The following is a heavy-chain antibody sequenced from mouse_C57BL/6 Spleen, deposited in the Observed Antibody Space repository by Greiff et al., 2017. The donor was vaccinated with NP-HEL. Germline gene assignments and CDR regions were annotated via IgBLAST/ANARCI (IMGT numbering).Heavy chain of an antibody. V-gene: IGHV5-16*01. CDR2: INYDGSST. J-gene: IGHJ1*03. CDR1: GFTFSDYY. CDR3: ARDLGYYGSSYWYFDV. Sequence: EVKLVESEGGLVQPGSSMKLSCTASGFTFSDYYMAWVRQVPEKGLEWVANINYDGSSTYYLDSLKSRFIISRDNAKNILYLQMSSLKSEDTATYYCARDLGYYGSSYWYFDVWGTGTTVTVSS. D-gene: IGHD1-1*01.